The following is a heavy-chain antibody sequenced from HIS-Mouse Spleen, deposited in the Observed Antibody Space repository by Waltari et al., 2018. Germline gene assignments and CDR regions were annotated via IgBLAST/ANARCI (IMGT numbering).Heavy chain of an antibody. CDR1: GGSISSRSSY. D-gene: IGHD6-13*01. J-gene: IGHJ2*01. CDR2: IYYSGST. CDR3: AREIPYSSSWYDWYFDL. V-gene: IGHV4-39*07. Sequence: QLQLQESGPGLVKPSETLSPTCTVSGGSISSRSSYLGWIRPPPGKGLEWIGCIYYSGSTYYNPSLKSRVTISVDTSKNQFSLKLSSVTAADTAVYYCAREIPYSSSWYDWYFDLWGRGTLVTVSS.